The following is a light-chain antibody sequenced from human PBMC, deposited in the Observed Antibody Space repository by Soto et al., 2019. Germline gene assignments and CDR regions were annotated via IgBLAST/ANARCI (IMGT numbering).Light chain of an antibody. CDR1: QSISSW. CDR2: DAS. J-gene: IGKJ1*01. Sequence: DIQMTQSPSTLSASVGDRVTITCRASQSISSWLAWYQQKPGKAPKLLIYDASSLESGVPSRFSGSGSGTEFTLTISSLQPDDFATYYCQQYNSYSRAFRQGTKVEI. CDR3: QQYNSYSRA. V-gene: IGKV1-5*01.